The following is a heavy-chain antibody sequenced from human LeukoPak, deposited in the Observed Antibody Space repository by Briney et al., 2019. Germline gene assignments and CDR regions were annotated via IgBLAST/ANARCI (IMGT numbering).Heavy chain of an antibody. Sequence: SGPTLVKPTQTLTLTCTFSGFSLSTSGVGVGWIRQPPGKALEWLALIYLNDDKRYSPSLKSRLTITKDTSKNQVVITMTNMEPVDTATYYCAHSPPDAIMLQWFDHWGQGTLVTVSS. CDR1: GFSLSTSGVG. J-gene: IGHJ5*02. D-gene: IGHD2-8*01. CDR2: IYLNDDK. V-gene: IGHV2-5*01. CDR3: AHSPPDAIMLQWFDH.